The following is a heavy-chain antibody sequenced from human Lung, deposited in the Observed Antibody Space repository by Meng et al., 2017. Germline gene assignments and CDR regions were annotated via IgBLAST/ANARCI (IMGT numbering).Heavy chain of an antibody. J-gene: IGHJ4*02. CDR1: GFTFSSYG. V-gene: IGHV3-33*01. D-gene: IGHD3-9*01. Sequence: QVQLVGSGGGVVQPGRSLRLSCAASGFTFSSYGMHWVRQAPGKGLEWVAVIWYDGSNKYYADSVKGRFTISRDNSKNTLYLQLSGLTTDDTGVYYCSWDDRAVSDYWGQGTLVTVSS. CDR3: SWDDRAVSDY. CDR2: IWYDGSNK.